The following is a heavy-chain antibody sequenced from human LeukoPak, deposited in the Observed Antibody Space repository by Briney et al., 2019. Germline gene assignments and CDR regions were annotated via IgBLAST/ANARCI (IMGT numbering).Heavy chain of an antibody. D-gene: IGHD3-3*01. CDR1: GYTFTSYD. V-gene: IGHV1-8*01. CDR3: ARGAAPGYDFWSGYYGGTNWFDP. Sequence: ASVKVSCKASGYTFTSYDINWVRQATGQGLEWMGWMNPNSGNTGCAQKFQGRVTMTRNTSISTAYMELSSLRSEDTAVYYCARGAAPGYDFWSGYYGGTNWFDPWGQGTLVTVSS. J-gene: IGHJ5*02. CDR2: MNPNSGNT.